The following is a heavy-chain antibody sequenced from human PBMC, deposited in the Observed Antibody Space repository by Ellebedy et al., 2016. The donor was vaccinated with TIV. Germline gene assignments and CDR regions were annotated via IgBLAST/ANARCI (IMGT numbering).Heavy chain of an antibody. CDR2: IYYSGST. CDR3: ARASVVVTAIHFDY. J-gene: IGHJ4*02. V-gene: IGHV4-31*03. D-gene: IGHD2-21*02. Sequence: SETLSLTXNVSGGSISSGGYYCSWIRQHPGKGLEWIGYIYYSGSTYYNPSLKSRVTISVDTSKNQFSLKLSSVTAADTAVYYCARASVVVTAIHFDYWGQGTLVTVSS. CDR1: GGSISSGGYY.